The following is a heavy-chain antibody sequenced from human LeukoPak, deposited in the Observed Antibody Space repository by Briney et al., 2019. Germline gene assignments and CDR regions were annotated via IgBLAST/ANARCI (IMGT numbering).Heavy chain of an antibody. CDR1: GGSISSGDYY. J-gene: IGHJ5*02. Sequence: SETLSLTCTVSGGSISSGDYYWSWIRQPPGKGLEWIVYIYYSGSTYYNPSPKTRVTISVDTSKNQFSLKLSSVTAADTAVYYCARGYYDFWSGYLRWFDPWGQGTLVTVSS. V-gene: IGHV4-30-4*08. CDR2: IYYSGST. D-gene: IGHD3-3*01. CDR3: ARGYYDFWSGYLRWFDP.